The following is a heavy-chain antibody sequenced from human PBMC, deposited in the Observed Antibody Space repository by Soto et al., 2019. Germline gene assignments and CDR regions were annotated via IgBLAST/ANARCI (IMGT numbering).Heavy chain of an antibody. J-gene: IGHJ6*02. CDR3: ARGGDTAMVYHGMDV. Sequence: QMQLVQSGAEVKTTGSSVKISCKASGYIYTYRYLHWVRQAPGQAFEWMGWINLNSGGTNYAQKFQGRVTMTRDTSISTAYMELSRLRSDDTAVYYCARGGDTAMVYHGMDVWGQGTTVTVSS. D-gene: IGHD5-18*01. V-gene: IGHV1-2*02. CDR2: INLNSGGT. CDR1: GYIYTYRY.